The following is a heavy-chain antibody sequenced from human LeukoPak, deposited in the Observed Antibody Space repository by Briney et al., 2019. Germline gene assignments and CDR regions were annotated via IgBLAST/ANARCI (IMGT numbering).Heavy chain of an antibody. J-gene: IGHJ4*02. Sequence: SVKVSCKASGGTFNSYAISWVRQAPGKGREWMGGIIPIFGTANYEQKFQGRDTNTAEEFTSTTYMYLISLRSEDTAVYYCARDSTGGQLQASYFDYWGQGTLVTVSS. CDR1: GGTFNSYA. CDR2: IIPIFGTA. V-gene: IGHV1-69*13. D-gene: IGHD2-2*01. CDR3: ARDSTGGQLQASYFDY.